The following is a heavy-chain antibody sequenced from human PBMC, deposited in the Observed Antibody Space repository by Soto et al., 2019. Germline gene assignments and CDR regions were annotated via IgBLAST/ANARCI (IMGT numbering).Heavy chain of an antibody. CDR1: GFTFSYYW. Sequence: EVQLVESGGGLVQPGESLRLSYAASGFTFSYYWMHWVRQAPGKGLVWVSRIHSDGSSTTYADSVKGRFSISRDNARNTVYLQMNSLRAEDTAVYYCARGDRGAFDLWGQGTVLTVSS. D-gene: IGHD1-26*01. J-gene: IGHJ3*01. CDR3: ARGDRGAFDL. CDR2: IHSDGSST. V-gene: IGHV3-74*01.